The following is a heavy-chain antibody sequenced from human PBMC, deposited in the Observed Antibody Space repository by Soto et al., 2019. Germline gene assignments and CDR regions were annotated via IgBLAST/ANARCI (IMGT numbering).Heavy chain of an antibody. CDR1: GYSFTNYW. Sequence: PGESLKISCKSSGYSFTNYWIGWVRQMPGKGLEWMGDIYPGDSRTSYSPSFQGQVTITADKSLSTAYLQWSSLKASDTAMYYCSRFKYSTSVRYFQHWGQGSPVTVSS. CDR2: IYPGDSRT. V-gene: IGHV5-51*01. D-gene: IGHD1-26*01. J-gene: IGHJ1*01. CDR3: SRFKYSTSVRYFQH.